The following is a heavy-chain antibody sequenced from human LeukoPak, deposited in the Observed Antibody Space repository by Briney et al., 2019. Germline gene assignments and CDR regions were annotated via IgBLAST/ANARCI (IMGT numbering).Heavy chain of an antibody. CDR2: ISSSSSYI. Sequence: GGSLRLSCAASGFTFSSYSMNWVRQAPGKGLEWVSSISSSSSYIYYADSVKGRFTISRDNAKNSLYLQMNSLRAEDTAVYYCARGRGSSWYGMDVWGQGTTVTVSS. J-gene: IGHJ6*02. CDR3: ARGRGSSWYGMDV. V-gene: IGHV3-21*04. D-gene: IGHD6-13*01. CDR1: GFTFSSYS.